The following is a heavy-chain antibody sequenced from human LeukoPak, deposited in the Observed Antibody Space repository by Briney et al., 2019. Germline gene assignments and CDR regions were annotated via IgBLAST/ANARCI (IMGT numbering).Heavy chain of an antibody. Sequence: SETLSLTCTVSGDSISGYYWSWVRQPAGKGLEWIGSIYYSGSTYYNPSLKSRVTISVDTSKNQFSLKLSSVTAADTAVYYCYYGDASDYWGQGTLVTVSS. CDR1: GDSISGYY. D-gene: IGHD4-17*01. CDR3: YYGDASDY. J-gene: IGHJ4*02. CDR2: IYYSGST. V-gene: IGHV4-59*05.